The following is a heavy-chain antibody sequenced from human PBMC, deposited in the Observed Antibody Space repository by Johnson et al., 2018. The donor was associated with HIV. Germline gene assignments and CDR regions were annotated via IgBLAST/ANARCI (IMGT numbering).Heavy chain of an antibody. Sequence: QEQLVESGGGVVQPGGSLRLSCAASGFIFSSYGMHWARQAPGKGLEWVAFIRYDGSNKYYADSVKGRFTIYRDNSKNTLYLQMNSLRAEDTAVYYCAKVSGYYDSLSSGWAFDIWGQGTLVTVSS. CDR2: IRYDGSNK. CDR1: GFIFSSYG. D-gene: IGHD3-22*01. CDR3: AKVSGYYDSLSSGWAFDI. J-gene: IGHJ3*02. V-gene: IGHV3-30*02.